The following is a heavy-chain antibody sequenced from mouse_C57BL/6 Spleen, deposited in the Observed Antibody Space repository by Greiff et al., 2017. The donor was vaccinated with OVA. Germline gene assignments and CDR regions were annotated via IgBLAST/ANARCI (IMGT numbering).Heavy chain of an antibody. CDR2: IYPGSGST. CDR3: ASSDYYRSFAY. Sequence: QVQLQQPGAELVKPGASVKMSCKASGYTFTSYWITWVKQRPGQGLEWIGGIYPGSGSTNYNEKFKSKATLTVDKSSSTAYMQLSSLTSEDSAVYYCASSDYYRSFAYWGQGTLVTVSA. V-gene: IGHV1-55*01. D-gene: IGHD1-1*01. J-gene: IGHJ3*01. CDR1: GYTFTSYW.